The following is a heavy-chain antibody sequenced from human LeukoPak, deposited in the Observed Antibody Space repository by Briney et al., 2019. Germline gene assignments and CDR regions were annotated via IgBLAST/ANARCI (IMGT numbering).Heavy chain of an antibody. Sequence: GGSLRLSCAASGFTFSSYWMSWVRQVPGKGLEWVANIKQDGSEKYYVDSVKGRFTISRDNAKNSLYLQMNSLRAEDTAVYYCARGCRDYGDYSDAFDIWGQGTMVTVSS. CDR3: ARGCRDYGDYSDAFDI. V-gene: IGHV3-7*04. D-gene: IGHD4-17*01. CDR1: GFTFSSYW. CDR2: IKQDGSEK. J-gene: IGHJ3*02.